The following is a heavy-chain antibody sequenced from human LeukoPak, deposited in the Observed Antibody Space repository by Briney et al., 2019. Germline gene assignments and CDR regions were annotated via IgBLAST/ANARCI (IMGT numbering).Heavy chain of an antibody. CDR3: ARRGPPRTLLRGVKSGWFDP. Sequence: SETLSLTCVLYGGSSSGYYWSWIRQPPGKGLEWIGEINHSRSTNYNPSLKRRVTISVDTSKNQFSLKLSSVSAADTAVYYCARRGPPRTLLRGVKSGWFDPWGQGTLVTVSS. CDR2: INHSRST. D-gene: IGHD3-10*01. V-gene: IGHV4-34*01. CDR1: GGSSSGYY. J-gene: IGHJ5*02.